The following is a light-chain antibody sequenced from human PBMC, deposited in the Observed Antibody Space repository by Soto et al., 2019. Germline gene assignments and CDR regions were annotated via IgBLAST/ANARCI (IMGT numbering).Light chain of an antibody. V-gene: IGLV2-14*01. CDR3: SSYTSSSTHWV. CDR1: SSDVGGYNY. Sequence: QSALTQPASVSGSPGQSITISCTGTSSDVGGYNYVSWYQQHPGKAPKLMIYEVSNRPSGVSNRFSGSKSGNTVSLTISGLQAEDEADYYCSSYTSSSTHWVFGGGTQLTVL. J-gene: IGLJ3*02. CDR2: EVS.